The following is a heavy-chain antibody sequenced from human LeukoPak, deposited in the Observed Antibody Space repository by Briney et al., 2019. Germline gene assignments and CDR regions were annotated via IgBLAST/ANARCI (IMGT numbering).Heavy chain of an antibody. CDR1: GGSISSYY. J-gene: IGHJ6*03. CDR3: ARDLGYRNGRLYYYYMDV. CDR2: IYTSGST. V-gene: IGHV4-4*07. D-gene: IGHD5-24*01. Sequence: SETLSLTCTVSGGSISSYYWSWIRQPAGKGLEWIGRIYTSGSTNYNPSLKSRVTMSVDTSKNQFSLKLSSVTAADTAVYYCARDLGYRNGRLYYYYMDVWGKGTTVTVSS.